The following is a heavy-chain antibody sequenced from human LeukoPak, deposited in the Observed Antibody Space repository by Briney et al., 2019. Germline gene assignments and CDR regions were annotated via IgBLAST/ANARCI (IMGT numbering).Heavy chain of an antibody. Sequence: GGSLRLSCSASGFTFNDYAIYWVRQAPGKGLEYVSTISSDGGTTYYADSVKGRFTISRDNAKNSLYLQMNSLRAEDTAVYYCARLELGVVIIPFDYWGQGTLVTVSS. J-gene: IGHJ4*02. D-gene: IGHD3-3*01. CDR1: GFTFNDYA. CDR3: ARLELGVVIIPFDY. V-gene: IGHV3-64*04. CDR2: ISSDGGTT.